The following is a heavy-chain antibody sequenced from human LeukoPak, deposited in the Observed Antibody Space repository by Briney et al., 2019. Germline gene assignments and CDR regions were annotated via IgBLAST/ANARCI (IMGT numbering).Heavy chain of an antibody. D-gene: IGHD1-26*01. CDR2: IKQDGSGK. V-gene: IGHV3-7*01. Sequence: GASLRLSCAASGFTFSSYWMNWVRQAPGKGLEWVANIKQDGSGKYYVDSVKGRFTISRDNAKNSLYLQMNSLTAEDTAVYYCARDPDQIVGANFDYWGRGTLVTVSS. CDR1: GFTFSSYW. CDR3: ARDPDQIVGANFDY. J-gene: IGHJ4*02.